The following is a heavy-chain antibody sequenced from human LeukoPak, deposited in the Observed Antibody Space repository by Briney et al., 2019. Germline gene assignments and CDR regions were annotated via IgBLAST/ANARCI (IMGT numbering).Heavy chain of an antibody. V-gene: IGHV4-59*12. CDR3: ARDNNSYDFWSGWREVGWFDP. D-gene: IGHD3-3*01. J-gene: IGHJ5*02. Sequence: SETLSLTCTVSGGSISSYYWSWIRQPPGKGLEWIGYIYYSGSTNYNPSLKSRVTMSVDTSKNQFSLKLSSVTAADTAVYYCARDNNSYDFWSGWREVGWFDPWGQGTLVTVSS. CDR1: GGSISSYY. CDR2: IYYSGST.